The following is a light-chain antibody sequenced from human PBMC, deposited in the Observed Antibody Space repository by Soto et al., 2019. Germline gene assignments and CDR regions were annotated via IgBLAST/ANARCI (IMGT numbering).Light chain of an antibody. J-gene: IGKJ1*01. Sequence: DIQMTQSPSSLSASVGDRVTITCRASQSISSYLNWYQHKPGKAPNLLIYAATTLQSGVPSRFSGSGSGTDFTLAISSLQPEDFAIYYCQRSYSNPRTFGQGTKVDSK. CDR2: AAT. CDR3: QRSYSNPRT. CDR1: QSISSY. V-gene: IGKV1-39*01.